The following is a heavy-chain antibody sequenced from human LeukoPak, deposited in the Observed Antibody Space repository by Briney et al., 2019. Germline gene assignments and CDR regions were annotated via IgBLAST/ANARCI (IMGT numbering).Heavy chain of an antibody. V-gene: IGHV3-7*01. CDR2: INQDGSER. J-gene: IGHJ4*02. CDR3: ARGSTYYDSSGQVPFDY. CDR1: QFTFTSYW. D-gene: IGHD3-22*01. Sequence: GGSLRLSCAASQFTFTSYWMSWVRQAPGKGLEWVANINQDGSERYYVDSVKGRFTISRDNGKNTLYLQMNSLRAEDTAVYYCARGSTYYDSSGQVPFDYWGQGTLVTVSS.